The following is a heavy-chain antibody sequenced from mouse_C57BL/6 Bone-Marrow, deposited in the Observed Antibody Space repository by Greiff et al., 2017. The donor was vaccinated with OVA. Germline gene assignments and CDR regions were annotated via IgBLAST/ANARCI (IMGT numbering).Heavy chain of an antibody. J-gene: IGHJ2*01. V-gene: IGHV1-36*01. CDR2: VYPCNGGT. CDR3: ARSHSSGYEDYFDY. Sequence: VQLQQSGPVLVKPGPSVKISCKASGFTFTDSYMHWVKQSHGKSLEWIGLVYPCNGGTSYNQKFKGKATLTVATSSSTAYMELNSLTSEDAAVYYCARSHSSGYEDYFDYWGQGTTLTVSA. D-gene: IGHD3-2*02. CDR1: GFTFTDSY.